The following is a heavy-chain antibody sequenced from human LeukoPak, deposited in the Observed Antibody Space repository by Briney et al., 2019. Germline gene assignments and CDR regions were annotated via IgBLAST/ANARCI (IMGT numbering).Heavy chain of an antibody. Sequence: QTGGSLRLSCAASGFAFSSFAMTWVRQAPERGLEWVSTISESGGTTYYADSVKGRFTISRDESKNTLYLQMNSLRDEDTAVYYCAKDDAWIQFNDWGQGTLVTVSS. V-gene: IGHV3-23*01. J-gene: IGHJ4*02. D-gene: IGHD5-24*01. CDR1: GFAFSSFA. CDR2: ISESGGTT. CDR3: AKDDAWIQFND.